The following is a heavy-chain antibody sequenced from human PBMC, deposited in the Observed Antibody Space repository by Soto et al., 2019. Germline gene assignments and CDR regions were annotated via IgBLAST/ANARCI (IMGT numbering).Heavy chain of an antibody. CDR1: GYTFTSYA. Sequence: QVQLVQSGAEEKKPGASVKVSCKASGYTFTSYAMHWVRQAPGQRLEWMGWINAGNGNTKYSQKFQGRVTITRDTSASTAYMELSSLRSEDTAVYYCARDGSSSWYRLDYYYGMDVWGQGTTVTVSS. J-gene: IGHJ6*02. D-gene: IGHD6-13*01. CDR3: ARDGSSSWYRLDYYYGMDV. V-gene: IGHV1-3*05. CDR2: INAGNGNT.